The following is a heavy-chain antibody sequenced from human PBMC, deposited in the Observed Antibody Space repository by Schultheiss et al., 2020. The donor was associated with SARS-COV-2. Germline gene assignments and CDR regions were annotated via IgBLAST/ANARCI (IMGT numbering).Heavy chain of an antibody. CDR2: IWYDGSNK. D-gene: IGHD4-17*01. V-gene: IGHV3-33*01. J-gene: IGHJ4*02. Sequence: GGSLRLSCAASGFTFSSYGMHWVRQAPGKGLEWVAVIWYDGSNKYYADSVKGRFTISRDNSKNTLYLQMNSLRAEDTAVYYCARDSAYGDYGESYWGQGTLVTVSS. CDR3: ARDSAYGDYGESY. CDR1: GFTFSSYG.